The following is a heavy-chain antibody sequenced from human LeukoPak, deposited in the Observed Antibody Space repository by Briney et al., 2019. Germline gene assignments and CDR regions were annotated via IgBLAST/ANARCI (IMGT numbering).Heavy chain of an antibody. V-gene: IGHV4-59*01. D-gene: IGHD5-12*01. CDR2: IYYSGST. CDR1: GGSISNYY. Sequence: PSETLSLTCTVSGGSISNYYWSWIRQPPGKGLEWIGDIYYSGSTSYNPSLKSRVSISIDTSKSQFSLKLSSVTTADTAVYYCARDASGNDLGYAFDIWGQGTVVTVSS. J-gene: IGHJ3*02. CDR3: ARDASGNDLGYAFDI.